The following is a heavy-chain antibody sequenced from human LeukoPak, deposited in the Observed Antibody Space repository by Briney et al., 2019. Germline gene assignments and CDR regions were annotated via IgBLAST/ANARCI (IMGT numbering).Heavy chain of an antibody. V-gene: IGHV1-2*02. J-gene: IGHJ4*02. D-gene: IGHD1-26*01. CDR3: ARDGVGTYDY. CDR1: GYTFTDYY. Sequence: ASVKVSCKASGYTFTDYYIHWWRQAPGQGLEWMGWIYPNNGDTNYAQKFQGSVTMTRDTSINTAYMELSSLTSDDTAVYYCARDGVGTYDYWGQGTLVTVSS. CDR2: IYPNNGDT.